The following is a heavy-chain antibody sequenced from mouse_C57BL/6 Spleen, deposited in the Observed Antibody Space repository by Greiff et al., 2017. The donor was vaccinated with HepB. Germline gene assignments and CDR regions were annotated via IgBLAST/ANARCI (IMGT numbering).Heavy chain of an antibody. CDR3: ARCLYDYALAWFAY. Sequence: QVHVKQPGAELVKPGASVKLSCKASGYTFTSYWMHWVKQRPGQGLEWIGMIHPNSGSTNYNEKFKSKATLTVDKSSSTAYMQLSSLTSEDSAVYYCARCLYDYALAWFAYWGQGTLVTVSA. CDR2: IHPNSGST. CDR1: GYTFTSYW. D-gene: IGHD2-4*01. J-gene: IGHJ3*01. V-gene: IGHV1-64*01.